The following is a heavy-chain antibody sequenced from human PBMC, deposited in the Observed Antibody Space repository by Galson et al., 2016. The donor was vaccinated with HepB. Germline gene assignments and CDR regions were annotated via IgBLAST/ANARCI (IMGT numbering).Heavy chain of an antibody. V-gene: IGHV3-33*08. J-gene: IGHJ3*01. Sequence: SLRLSCAASGFSVTSYALHWVRQAPGKGLEWVAVVWFDGYTKFYADSVRGRFTVSRDSSRDTVDLQMNNLRAEDTAMYFCARDLGVRGYGREPRDAYDLWGQGTMVSVSS. D-gene: IGHD3-10*01. CDR1: GFSVTSYA. CDR3: ARDLGVRGYGREPRDAYDL. CDR2: VWFDGYTK.